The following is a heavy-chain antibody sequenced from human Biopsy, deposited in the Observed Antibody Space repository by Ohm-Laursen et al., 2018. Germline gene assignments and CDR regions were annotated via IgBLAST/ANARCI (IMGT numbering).Heavy chain of an antibody. CDR3: ARHPTGFWFDP. V-gene: IGHV4-39*01. CDR1: GGSISSSTTYY. J-gene: IGHJ5*02. CDR2: IYNTETT. Sequence: SETLSHTCTVSGGSISSSTTYYWAWLRQPPGKGLEWIGSIYNTETTFYNPSLKSRVTISVDTSTNQFSLKVSSVTAADTALYFCARHPTGFWFDPWGHGTLVTVSS.